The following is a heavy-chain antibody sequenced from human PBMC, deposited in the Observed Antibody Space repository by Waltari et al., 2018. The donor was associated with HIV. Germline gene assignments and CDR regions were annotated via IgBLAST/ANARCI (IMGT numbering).Heavy chain of an antibody. V-gene: IGHV3-7*01. CDR3: ARDGSMGSY. CDR1: GFSFTRYW. CDR2: IKQDGSEK. J-gene: IGHJ4*02. Sequence: EVQLVESGGGLVQPGGSLRLSCSASGFSFTRYWMSWVRQAPGKGLEWVANIKQDGSEKNYVDSVKGRFTISRDNAKNSVDLQMNSLRAEDTAVYYCARDGSMGSYWGQGTLVIVSS. D-gene: IGHD3-16*01.